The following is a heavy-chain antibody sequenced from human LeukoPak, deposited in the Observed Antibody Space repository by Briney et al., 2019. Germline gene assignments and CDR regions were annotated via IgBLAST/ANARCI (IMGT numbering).Heavy chain of an antibody. J-gene: IGHJ4*02. D-gene: IGHD6-19*01. CDR3: ARDLGYSSGPNY. Sequence: GGSLRLSCAASGFTFSSNYMSWVRQAPGKGLEWVSVIYGGGGTYYADSVKGRFTISRDNAKNSLYLQMNSLRAEDTAVYYCARDLGYSSGPNYWGQGTRVTVSS. CDR2: IYGGGGT. V-gene: IGHV3-66*01. CDR1: GFTFSSNY.